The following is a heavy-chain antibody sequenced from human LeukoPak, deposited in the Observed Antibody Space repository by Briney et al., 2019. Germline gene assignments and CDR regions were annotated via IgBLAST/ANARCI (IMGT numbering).Heavy chain of an antibody. V-gene: IGHV3-15*01. Sequence: PGGSLRLSCAASGFTFSNAWMSWVRQAPGKGLEWVGRIKSETDGGTTDYAAPVKGRFTISRDDSKNTLYLQMNSLKTEDTAVYYCTTDPNYYGSGSYLDYWGQGTLVTVSS. D-gene: IGHD3-10*01. J-gene: IGHJ4*02. CDR1: GFTFSNAW. CDR2: IKSETDGGTT. CDR3: TTDPNYYGSGSYLDY.